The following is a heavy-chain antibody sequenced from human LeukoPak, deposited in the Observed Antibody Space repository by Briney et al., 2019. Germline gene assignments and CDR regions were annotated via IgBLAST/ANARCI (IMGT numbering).Heavy chain of an antibody. V-gene: IGHV1-69*05. CDR2: IIPIFGTA. CDR1: GGTFSSYA. D-gene: IGHD2-2*01. CDR3: ARGSTLVVPAAPEYYFDY. J-gene: IGHJ4*02. Sequence: ASVKVSCKASGGTFSSYAISWVRQAPGQGLEWMGGIIPIFGTANYAQKFQGRVTITTDESTSTAYMELSSLRSEDTAVYYCARGSTLVVPAAPEYYFDYWGQGTLVTVFS.